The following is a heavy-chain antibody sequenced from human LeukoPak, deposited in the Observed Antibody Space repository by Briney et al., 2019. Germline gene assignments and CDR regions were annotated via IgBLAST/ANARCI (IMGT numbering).Heavy chain of an antibody. CDR1: GFTFSSYG. CDR2: ISYDGSNK. Sequence: GGSLRLSCAASGFTFSSYGMHWVRQAPGKGLEWVAVISYDGSNKYYADSVKGRFTISRDNSKNTLYLQMNSLRAEDTAVYYCAKGTDIVVVDYGMDVWGKGTTVTVSS. V-gene: IGHV3-30*18. J-gene: IGHJ6*04. D-gene: IGHD2-15*01. CDR3: AKGTDIVVVDYGMDV.